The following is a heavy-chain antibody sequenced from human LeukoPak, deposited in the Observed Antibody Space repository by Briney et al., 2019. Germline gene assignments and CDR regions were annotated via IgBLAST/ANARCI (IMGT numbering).Heavy chain of an antibody. CDR2: ISYDGSNK. J-gene: IGHJ6*02. V-gene: IGHV3-30-3*01. CDR1: GFTFSSYT. CDR3: ARQQLVRSYYYYGMDV. D-gene: IGHD6-13*01. Sequence: TGGSLRLSCAASGFTFSSYTMHWVRQAPGKGLEWVAIISYDGSNKYYADSVKGRFTISRDNSKNTLYLQMNSLRAEDTAVYYCARQQLVRSYYYYGMDVWGQGTTVTASS.